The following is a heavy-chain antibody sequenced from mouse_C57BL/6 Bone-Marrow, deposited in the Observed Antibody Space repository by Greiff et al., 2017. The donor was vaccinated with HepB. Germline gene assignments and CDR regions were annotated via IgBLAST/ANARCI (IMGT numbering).Heavy chain of an antibody. CDR1: GYTFTSYW. Sequence: QVQLQQPGAELVKPGASVKLSCKASGYTFTSYWMQWVKQRPGQGLEWIGEIDPSDSYTNYNQKFKGKATLTVEPSSSTAYMQLSSLTSEDSAVYYCAEGITTVVATDWYFDVWGTGTTVTVSS. CDR3: AEGITTVVATDWYFDV. V-gene: IGHV1-50*01. D-gene: IGHD1-1*01. CDR2: IDPSDSYT. J-gene: IGHJ1*03.